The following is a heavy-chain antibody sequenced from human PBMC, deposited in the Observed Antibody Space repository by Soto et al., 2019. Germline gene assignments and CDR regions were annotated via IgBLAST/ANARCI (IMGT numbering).Heavy chain of an antibody. CDR2: IYSGGST. V-gene: IGHV3-53*01. CDR1: GFTVSSNY. Sequence: SLILSCAASGFTVSSNYMSWVRQAPGKGLEWVSVIYSGGSTYYADSVKGRFTISRDNSKNTLYLQMNSLRAEDTAVYYCARDRVSGLYGMDVWGQGTTVTVSS. D-gene: IGHD6-19*01. J-gene: IGHJ6*02. CDR3: ARDRVSGLYGMDV.